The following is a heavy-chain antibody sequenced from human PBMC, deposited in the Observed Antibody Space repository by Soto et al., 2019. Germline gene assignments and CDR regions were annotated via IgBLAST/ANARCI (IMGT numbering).Heavy chain of an antibody. Sequence: QVQLVQSGAEVKKPGSSVKVSCKASGGTFSSYTISWVRQAPGQGLEWMGRIIPILGIANYAQKFQGIFTITADKSTSTAYMELSSLRSEDTAVYYCARNQGGVGDFDIWGQGTMVTVAS. V-gene: IGHV1-69*02. J-gene: IGHJ3*02. D-gene: IGHD1-26*01. CDR1: GGTFSSYT. CDR3: ARNQGGVGDFDI. CDR2: IIPILGIA.